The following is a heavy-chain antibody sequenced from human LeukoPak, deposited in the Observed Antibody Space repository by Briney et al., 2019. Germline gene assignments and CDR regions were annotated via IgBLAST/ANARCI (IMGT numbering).Heavy chain of an antibody. CDR2: ISGSGGST. D-gene: IGHD3-22*01. J-gene: IGHJ4*02. V-gene: IGHV3-23*01. CDR1: GFTFSSYA. CDR3: AKDSLNDYYDSGTYYYSYYFDY. Sequence: GGSQRLSCAASGFTFSSYAMSWVRQAPGKGLEWVSAISGSGGSTYSADSVKGRFTISRDKSKNTLYLQMNSLRAEDTAVYYCAKDSLNDYYDSGTYYYSYYFDYWGQGTLVTVSS.